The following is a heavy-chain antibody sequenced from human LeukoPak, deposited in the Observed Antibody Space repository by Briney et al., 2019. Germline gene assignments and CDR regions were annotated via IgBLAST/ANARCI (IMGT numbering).Heavy chain of an antibody. Sequence: GGSLRLSCAASEFTFSTYWMHWVRQAPGKGLEWVSSISSSSSYIYYADSVKGRFTISRDNAKNSLYLQMNSLRAEDTAVYYCARRPLGIAAANAEYFQHWGQGTLVTVSS. CDR1: EFTFSTYW. D-gene: IGHD6-13*01. J-gene: IGHJ1*01. CDR2: ISSSSSYI. CDR3: ARRPLGIAAANAEYFQH. V-gene: IGHV3-21*01.